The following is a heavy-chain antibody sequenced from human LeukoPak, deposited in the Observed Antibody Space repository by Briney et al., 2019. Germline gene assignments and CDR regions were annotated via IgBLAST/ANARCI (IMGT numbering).Heavy chain of an antibody. D-gene: IGHD6-6*01. Sequence: GGSLRLSCVASGFTFSSYWMHWVRQAPGKGLVCVSRINSDGSSTSYADSVKGRFTMSRDNAKNTLYLQMNSLRAEDTAVYYCARGACGRPQLVRSGAFDYWGQGTLVTVSS. CDR2: INSDGSST. J-gene: IGHJ4*02. CDR3: ARGACGRPQLVRSGAFDY. CDR1: GFTFSSYW. V-gene: IGHV3-74*01.